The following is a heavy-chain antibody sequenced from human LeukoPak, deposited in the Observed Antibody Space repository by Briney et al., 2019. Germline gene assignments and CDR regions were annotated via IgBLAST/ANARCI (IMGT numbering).Heavy chain of an antibody. J-gene: IGHJ3*02. CDR3: ARGYYSSGWPDSFDI. V-gene: IGHV1-8*01. Sequence: ASVTVSCKAAGYACTSYDINWVRQATGQGLEWMGWMNPKSGNTGYAQKFQGRGTMTRSISISTAYMELSRLRSEDTAVYYCARGYYSSGWPDSFDIWGQGTMVTVSS. CDR1: GYACTSYD. CDR2: MNPKSGNT. D-gene: IGHD6-19*01.